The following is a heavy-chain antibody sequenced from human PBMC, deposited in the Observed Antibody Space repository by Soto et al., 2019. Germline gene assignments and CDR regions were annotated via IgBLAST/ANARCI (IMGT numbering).Heavy chain of an antibody. CDR2: IIPIFDTA. CDR3: SRTPVDTAPPKSYGMDV. Sequence: QVQLVQSGAEVKKPGSSVKVSCKTSGGTFSSYGINWVRQAPGQGLEWLGGIIPIFDTANYAQKFQGRVTITADNSTSTVYMEVSSLRSEDTAVYYCSRTPVDTAPPKSYGMDVWGQGTTVTVSS. D-gene: IGHD5-18*01. V-gene: IGHV1-69*06. J-gene: IGHJ6*02. CDR1: GGTFSSYG.